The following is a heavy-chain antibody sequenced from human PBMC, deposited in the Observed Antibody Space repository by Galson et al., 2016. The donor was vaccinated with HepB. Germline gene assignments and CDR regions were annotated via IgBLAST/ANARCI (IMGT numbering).Heavy chain of an antibody. CDR1: NYSFTSHG. J-gene: IGHJ6*02. Sequence: SVKVSCKASNYSFTSHGISWVRQAPGQGLEWLGWISPYNGITNYEQKFQDRVTMTTDTATSTAYMQLRSMRSDDTAVYFCARQLRRGSGDYGMDVWGQGTTVTVSS. V-gene: IGHV1-18*01. CDR3: ARQLRRGSGDYGMDV. D-gene: IGHD3-10*01. CDR2: ISPYNGIT.